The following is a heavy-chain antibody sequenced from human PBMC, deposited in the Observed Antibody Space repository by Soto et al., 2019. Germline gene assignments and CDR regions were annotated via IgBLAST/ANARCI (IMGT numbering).Heavy chain of an antibody. CDR3: AYRIKVSGGVDFDV. J-gene: IGHJ3*01. CDR2: IYWDNDN. D-gene: IGHD3-16*01. V-gene: IGHV2-5*02. CDR1: GFSLSTSGVS. Sequence: SGPTLVNPTQTLTLTCTFSGFSLSTSGVSAGWIRQPPGKALEWLALIYWDNDNRYSPSLKSRLTITTDTSKNQVVLTVTNMDPVDTSTYYCAYRIKVSGGVDFDVWGQGIMVTVSS.